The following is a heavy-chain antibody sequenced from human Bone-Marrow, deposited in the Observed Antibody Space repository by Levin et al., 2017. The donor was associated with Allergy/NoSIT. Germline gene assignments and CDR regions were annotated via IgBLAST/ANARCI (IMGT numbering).Heavy chain of an antibody. CDR2: IKQDGSEK. V-gene: IGHV3-7*01. CDR1: GFTFSSYW. Sequence: GESLKISCAASGFTFSSYWMSWVRQAPGKGLEWVANIKQDGSEKYYVDSVKGRFTISRDNAKNSLYLQMNSLRAEDTAVYYCARATYGDYNFDYWGQGTLVTVSS. D-gene: IGHD4-17*01. J-gene: IGHJ4*02. CDR3: ARATYGDYNFDY.